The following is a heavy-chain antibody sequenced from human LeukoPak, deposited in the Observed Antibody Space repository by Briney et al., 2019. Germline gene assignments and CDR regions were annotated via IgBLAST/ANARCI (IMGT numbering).Heavy chain of an antibody. CDR1: GYTFTGYY. CDR3: ARGGYDSSGYYYFDY. V-gene: IGHV1-2*02. CDR2: INPNSGGT. Sequence: GASVKVSCKASGYTFTGYYMHWVRQAPGQGLEWMGWINPNSGGTNYAQKFQGRVTMTRNTSISTAYMELSRLRSDDTAVYYCARGGYDSSGYYYFDYWGQGTLVTVSS. J-gene: IGHJ4*02. D-gene: IGHD3-22*01.